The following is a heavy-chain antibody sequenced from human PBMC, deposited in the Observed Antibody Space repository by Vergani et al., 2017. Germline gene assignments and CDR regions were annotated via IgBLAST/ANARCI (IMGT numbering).Heavy chain of an antibody. CDR3: ARDTKTGWGLEY. CDR2: ISSSSSYR. Sequence: EVQLVESGGCLVKPGGSLRLSCAASGFTFSSYSMNWVRQAPGKGLEWVSSISSSSSYRYYADSVKGRFTISRDNAKNSLYLQMNSLRAEDTAVYYCARDTKTGWGLEYWGQGTLVTVSS. V-gene: IGHV3-21*01. D-gene: IGHD3-9*01. J-gene: IGHJ4*02. CDR1: GFTFSSYS.